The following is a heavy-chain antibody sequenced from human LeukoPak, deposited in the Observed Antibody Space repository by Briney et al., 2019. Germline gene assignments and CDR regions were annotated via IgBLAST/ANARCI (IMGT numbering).Heavy chain of an antibody. V-gene: IGHV3-21*01. D-gene: IGHD2-8*02. J-gene: IGHJ5*01. CDR2: ISSTSAYI. CDR3: ARVAVSGPTGWFDS. Sequence: GGSLRLSCAGSGFALKSYSLSWVRQAPGKGLEWVSSISSTSAYIYYADSVKGRFTISRDNVDNVVYLQMNSLEAEDTAVYYCARVAVSGPTGWFDSWGQGTLVIVSS. CDR1: GFALKSYS.